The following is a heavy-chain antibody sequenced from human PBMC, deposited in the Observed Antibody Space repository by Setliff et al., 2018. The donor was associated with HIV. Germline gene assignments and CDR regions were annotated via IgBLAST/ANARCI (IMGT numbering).Heavy chain of an antibody. CDR2: IHYSGST. D-gene: IGHD6-19*01. Sequence: SETLSLTCTVSGGSIRSSSYFWGWIRQPPGKGLEWIGSIHYSGSTYYTPSLKSRVTISVDTSKNPFSLKLSSATAADTAVYYCARERIAVAGPRVAFDIWGQGTMVTVSS. J-gene: IGHJ3*02. V-gene: IGHV4-39*07. CDR3: ARERIAVAGPRVAFDI. CDR1: GGSIRSSSYF.